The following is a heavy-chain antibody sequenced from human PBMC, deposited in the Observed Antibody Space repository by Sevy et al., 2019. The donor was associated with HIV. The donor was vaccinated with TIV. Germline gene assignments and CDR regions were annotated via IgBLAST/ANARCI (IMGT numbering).Heavy chain of an antibody. CDR1: GFTFSSYS. Sequence: GGSLRLSCAASGFTFSSYSMNWVRQAPGKGLEWVSSISSSSSYIYCADSVMGRFTISRDNAKNSTYLQMNSLRADDTAVDYCAGGGEELLRKFDYWGQGTLVTVSS. CDR2: ISSSSSYI. V-gene: IGHV3-21*01. J-gene: IGHJ4*02. CDR3: AGGGEELLRKFDY. D-gene: IGHD1-26*01.